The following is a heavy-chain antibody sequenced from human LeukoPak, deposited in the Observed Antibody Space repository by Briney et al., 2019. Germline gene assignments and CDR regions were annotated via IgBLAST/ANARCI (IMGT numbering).Heavy chain of an antibody. V-gene: IGHV4-31*03. CDR3: ARGGGYYGSGSYRRFDY. Sequence: PSQTLFLTCTVSGGSISSGGYYWSWIRQHPGKGLEWIGYIYYSGSTYYNPSLKSRVTISVDTSKNQFSLKLSSVTAADTAVYYCARGGGYYGSGSYRRFDYWGQGTLVTVSS. J-gene: IGHJ4*02. CDR1: GGSISSGGYY. CDR2: IYYSGST. D-gene: IGHD3-10*01.